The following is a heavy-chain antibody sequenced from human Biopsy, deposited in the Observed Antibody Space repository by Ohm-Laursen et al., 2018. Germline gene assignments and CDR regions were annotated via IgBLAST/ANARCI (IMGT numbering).Heavy chain of an antibody. V-gene: IGHV4-59*01. Sequence: GTLSLTWTISGGSIKSYYWNWIRQSPGKGLEWIGFIYYTGHTNYNPSLKSRATISVDTSKNQFSLKVISVTAADTAVYYCARLTGDPSYWGQGILVTVSS. J-gene: IGHJ4*02. CDR2: IYYTGHT. CDR1: GGSIKSYY. CDR3: ARLTGDPSY. D-gene: IGHD7-27*01.